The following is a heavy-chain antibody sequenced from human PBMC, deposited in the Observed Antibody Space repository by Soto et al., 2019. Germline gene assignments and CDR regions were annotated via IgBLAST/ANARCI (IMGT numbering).Heavy chain of an antibody. CDR2: ISGSGGST. CDR1: GFTFSSYA. CDR3: ANRHVLRWLGPWDY. D-gene: IGHD5-12*01. J-gene: IGHJ4*02. Sequence: EVQLLESGGGLVQPGGSLRLSCAASGFTFSSYAMSWVRQAPGKGLEWVSAISGSGGSTYYADSVKGRFTISRDNSKNTLYLQMNSLRAEDTAVYYCANRHVLRWLGPWDYWGQGTLVTVSA. V-gene: IGHV3-23*01.